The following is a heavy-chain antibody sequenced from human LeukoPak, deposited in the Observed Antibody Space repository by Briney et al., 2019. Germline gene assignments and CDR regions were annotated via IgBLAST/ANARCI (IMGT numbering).Heavy chain of an antibody. D-gene: IGHD3-22*01. J-gene: IGHJ4*02. V-gene: IGHV1-2*02. CDR1: GYTFTGYY. CDR2: INPNSGGT. Sequence: ASVKVSCKASGYTFTGYYMHWVRQAPGEGLEWMGWINPNSGGTNYAQKFQGRVTMTRDTSISTAYMELSSLRSDDTAVYYCARADGYYDSFYFWGQGTLDTVSS. CDR3: ARADGYYDSFYF.